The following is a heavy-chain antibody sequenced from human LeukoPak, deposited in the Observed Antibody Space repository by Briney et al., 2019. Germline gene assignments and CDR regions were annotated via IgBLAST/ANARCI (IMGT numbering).Heavy chain of an antibody. Sequence: GGSLRLSCSASGFTFSSYGMSWVRQAPGQGLQWVSAISGSGSSTFYADSVKGRFTISRDNSENTLYLQPNSLGPEDTAIYYCATIGFGYSYGQAFDYWGQGTLVSVSS. V-gene: IGHV3-23*01. J-gene: IGHJ4*02. CDR1: GFTFSSYG. D-gene: IGHD5-18*01. CDR2: ISGSGSST. CDR3: ATIGFGYSYGQAFDY.